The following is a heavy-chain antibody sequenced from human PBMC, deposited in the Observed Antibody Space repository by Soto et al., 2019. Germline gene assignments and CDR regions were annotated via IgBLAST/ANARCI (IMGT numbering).Heavy chain of an antibody. CDR2: INQDGSEK. CDR3: TRGGDYGGRQDAFDI. Sequence: EVQLVESGGGLVQPGGSLRLSCAASGFFFPTYWMSWVRQAPGKGLEWVADINQDGSEKYHVDSVKGRFTISRDNPKNSLYLQMNSLRAEDTAIYYCTRGGDYGGRQDAFDIWDQGTMVTVSS. J-gene: IGHJ3*02. V-gene: IGHV3-7*03. D-gene: IGHD4-17*01. CDR1: GFFFPTYW.